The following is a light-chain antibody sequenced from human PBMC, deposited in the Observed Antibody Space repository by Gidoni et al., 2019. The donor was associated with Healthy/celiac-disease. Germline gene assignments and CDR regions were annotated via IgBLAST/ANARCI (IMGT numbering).Light chain of an antibody. Sequence: SVSGSPGQSITISCTGTSSDVGSYNLVSWYQQHPGKAPKLMIYEGSKRPSGVSNRFSGSKSGNTASLTISGLQAEDEADYYCCSYAGSSTVFGGGTKLTVL. CDR2: EGS. CDR3: CSYAGSSTV. CDR1: SSDVGSYNL. V-gene: IGLV2-23*01. J-gene: IGLJ2*01.